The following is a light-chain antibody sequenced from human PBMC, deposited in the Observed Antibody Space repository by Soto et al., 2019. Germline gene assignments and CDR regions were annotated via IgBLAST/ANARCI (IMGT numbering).Light chain of an antibody. CDR1: SSNIGSDT. CDR3: ASWDASLNGWV. CDR2: RSN. J-gene: IGLJ3*02. V-gene: IGLV1-44*01. Sequence: QLVLTQPPSASGTPGQRVTISCSGSSSNIGSDTVNWYQQLPGTAPKLLIHRSNQRPSGVPGRFSGSKSVTSASLAISGLQPEDEADYHCASWDASLNGWVFGGGTKLPVL.